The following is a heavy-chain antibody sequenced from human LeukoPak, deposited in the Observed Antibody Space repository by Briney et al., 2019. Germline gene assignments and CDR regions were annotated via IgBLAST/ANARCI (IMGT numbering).Heavy chain of an antibody. Sequence: PSETLSLTCTVSGGSISSYYWSWIRQPPGKGLEWIGYIYYSRSTNYNPSLKSRVTISVDTSKNQFSLKLSSVTAADTAVYYCARHPQEDTAMAIDYWGQGTLVTVSS. J-gene: IGHJ4*02. CDR2: IYYSRST. CDR1: GGSISSYY. V-gene: IGHV4-59*01. CDR3: ARHPQEDTAMAIDY. D-gene: IGHD5-18*01.